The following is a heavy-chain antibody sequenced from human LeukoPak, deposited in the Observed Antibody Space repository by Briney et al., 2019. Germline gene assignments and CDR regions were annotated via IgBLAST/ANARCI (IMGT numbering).Heavy chain of an antibody. CDR3: ARWRGGSSSRNNWFDP. V-gene: IGHV1-46*01. D-gene: IGHD6-6*01. J-gene: IGHJ5*02. Sequence: ASVKVSCKASGFTFTNYNMHWVRQAPGQGLEWMGIINPSGGSTNYAQKFQGRVTITADKSTSTAYMELSSLRSEDTAVYYCARWRGGSSSRNNWFDPWGQGTLVTVSS. CDR1: GFTFTNYN. CDR2: INPSGGST.